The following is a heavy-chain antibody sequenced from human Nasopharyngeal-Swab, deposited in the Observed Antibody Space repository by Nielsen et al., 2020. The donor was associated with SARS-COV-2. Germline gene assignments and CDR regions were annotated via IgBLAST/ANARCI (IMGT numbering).Heavy chain of an antibody. CDR1: GFTFSSYW. V-gene: IGHV3-74*01. J-gene: IGHJ6*02. CDR2: INSDGSST. Sequence: GESLKISCAASGFTFSSYWMHWVRQAPGKGLVWVSRINSDGSSTSYADSVKGRFTISRDNAKNTLYLQMNSLRAEDTAVYYRARGHYGLDVWGQGTTVTVSS. CDR3: ARGHYGLDV.